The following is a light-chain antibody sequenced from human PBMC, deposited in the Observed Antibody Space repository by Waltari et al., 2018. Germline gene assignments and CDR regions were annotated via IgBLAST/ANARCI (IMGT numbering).Light chain of an antibody. CDR2: RNN. V-gene: IGLV10-54*04. CDR1: SNNVGNQG. Sequence: QAGLTQPPSVSKDLRQTATLTCTGNSNNVGNQGAAWLQKYQGHPPNLLFYRNNNRPSGISARFSASRSGNTASLTITGLQPEDEADYYCSAWDSNLSAWVFGGGTKLTVL. CDR3: SAWDSNLSAWV. J-gene: IGLJ3*02.